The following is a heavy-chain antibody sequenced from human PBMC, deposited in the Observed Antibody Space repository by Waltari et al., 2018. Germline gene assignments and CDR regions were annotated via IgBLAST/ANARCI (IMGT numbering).Heavy chain of an antibody. V-gene: IGHV4-39*07. J-gene: IGHJ3*02. CDR2: IYYSGST. CDR1: GGSISSSSYY. Sequence: QLQLQESGPGLVKPSETLSLTCTVSGGSISSSSYYWGWIRQPPGKGLEWIGSIYYSGSTYYNPSLKSRVTISVDTSKNHFSLKLSSVTAADTAVYYCAREYCCSTSCYRFQRAFDIWGQGTMVTVSS. D-gene: IGHD2-2*01. CDR3: AREYCCSTSCYRFQRAFDI.